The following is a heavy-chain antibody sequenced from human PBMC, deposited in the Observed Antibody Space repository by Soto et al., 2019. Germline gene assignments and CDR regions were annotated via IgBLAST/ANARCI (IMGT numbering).Heavy chain of an antibody. CDR1: GGSISSSSYY. D-gene: IGHD3-22*01. J-gene: IGHJ4*02. Sequence: PSETLSLTCTVSGGSISSSSYYWGWIRQPPGKGLEWIGSIYYSGSTYYNPSLKSRVTISVDTSKNQFSLKLSSVTAADTAVYYCAINSGKKTYYYDSSGSIWGQGTLVTVSS. CDR2: IYYSGST. V-gene: IGHV4-39*01. CDR3: AINSGKKTYYYDSSGSI.